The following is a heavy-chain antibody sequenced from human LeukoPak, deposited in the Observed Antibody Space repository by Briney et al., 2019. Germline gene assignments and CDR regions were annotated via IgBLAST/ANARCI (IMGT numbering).Heavy chain of an antibody. J-gene: IGHJ5*02. D-gene: IGHD2-8*02. CDR1: GFTFSSYS. Sequence: GGSLRLSCAASGFTFSSYSMNWVRQAPGKGLEWVSSISSSSSYIYYADSVKGRFTISRDNAKNSLYLQMNSLRAEDTAVYYCARSNTGSEGWFDPWGQGTLVTVSS. V-gene: IGHV3-21*01. CDR2: ISSSSSYI. CDR3: ARSNTGSEGWFDP.